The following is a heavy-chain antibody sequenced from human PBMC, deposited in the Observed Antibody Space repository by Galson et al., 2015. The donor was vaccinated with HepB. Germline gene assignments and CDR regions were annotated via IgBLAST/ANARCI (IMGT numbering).Heavy chain of an antibody. CDR3: ATDPGYY. D-gene: IGHD3-9*01. CDR2: IIPIYGEP. V-gene: IGHV1-69*13. CDR1: GDTFSGYP. Sequence: SVKVSCKASGDTFSGYPFSWVRQAPGHGLEWMGTIIPIYGEPDYAQRFQGRVTITADASTTTVYMELRSLRSEDTALYYCATDPGYYWDQGTLVTVSS. J-gene: IGHJ4*02.